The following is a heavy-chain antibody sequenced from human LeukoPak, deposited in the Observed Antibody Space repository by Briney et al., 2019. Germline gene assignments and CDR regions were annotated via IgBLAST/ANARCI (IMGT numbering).Heavy chain of an antibody. J-gene: IGHJ1*01. D-gene: IGHD2-15*01. CDR3: ASPPSRYCSGGSCYFQH. Sequence: GGSLRLSCAASGFTFSNYWMHWVRQAPGKGLVWVSRINTDGSSTSYVDSVKGRFTISRDNAKNTLYLQMNRLRAEDTAVYYCASPPSRYCSGGSCYFQHWGQGTLVTVSS. CDR1: GFTFSNYW. CDR2: INTDGSST. V-gene: IGHV3-74*01.